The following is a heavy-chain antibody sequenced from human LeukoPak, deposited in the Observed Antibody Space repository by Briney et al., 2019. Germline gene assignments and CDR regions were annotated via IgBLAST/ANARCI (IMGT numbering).Heavy chain of an antibody. CDR3: ARRLAVTGRYYFDC. CDR2: VYYSGST. D-gene: IGHD6-19*01. Sequence: SETLSLTCSVSGDSISTYYWSWSRQPPGKGLEWIGYVYYSGSTNYSPSLRSRVTISVDTSKNQFSLKLTSVTAADTAVYYCARRLAVTGRYYFDCWGPGTLVTVSS. CDR1: GDSISTYY. V-gene: IGHV4-59*08. J-gene: IGHJ4*02.